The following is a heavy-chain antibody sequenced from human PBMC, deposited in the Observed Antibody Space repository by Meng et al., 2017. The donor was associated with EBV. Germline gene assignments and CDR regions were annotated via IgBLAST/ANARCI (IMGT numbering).Heavy chain of an antibody. J-gene: IGHJ4*02. CDR1: GYTFTSHY. Sequence: QVQLVEAGAEWTKPGASVKVSCQASGYTFTSHYLHWVRQAPGQGLEWMGIINPSGGSTSYAQKFQGRVTMTRDTSTSTVYMELSSLRSEDTAVYYCARDFCGGDCYLFDYWGQGTLVTVSS. V-gene: IGHV1-46*01. CDR3: ARDFCGGDCYLFDY. CDR2: INPSGGST. D-gene: IGHD2-21*01.